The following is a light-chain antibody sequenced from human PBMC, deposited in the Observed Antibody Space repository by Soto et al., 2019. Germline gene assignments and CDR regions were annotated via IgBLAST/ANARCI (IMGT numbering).Light chain of an antibody. J-gene: IGLJ2*01. CDR3: SSYAGSNLGT. CDR1: SSDVGGADY. CDR2: EVN. V-gene: IGLV2-8*01. Sequence: QSALTQPPSASGSPGQSVTISCTGTSSDVGGADYVSWYQQHPGRAPKVLIYEVNKRPSGVPDRFSGSKSDNTASLSVSGLQAEDEADYYCSSYAGSNLGTFGGGTKLTVL.